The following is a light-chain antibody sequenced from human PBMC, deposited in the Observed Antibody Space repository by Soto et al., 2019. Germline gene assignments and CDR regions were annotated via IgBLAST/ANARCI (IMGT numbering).Light chain of an antibody. Sequence: AIRMTQSPSSFSASTGDRVTITCRASQGISSYLAWYQQKPGKAPKPLIYVASTLQSGVPSRFSGSGSGTDFTLTISCLQSEDFATYYCLQNHNYPRTFGQGTKVDIK. CDR1: QGISSY. J-gene: IGKJ1*01. CDR3: LQNHNYPRT. CDR2: VAS. V-gene: IGKV1-8*01.